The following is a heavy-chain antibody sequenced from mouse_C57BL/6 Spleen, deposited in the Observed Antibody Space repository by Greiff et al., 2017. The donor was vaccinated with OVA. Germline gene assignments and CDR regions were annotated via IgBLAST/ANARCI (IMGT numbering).Heavy chain of an antibody. CDR2: IDPSDSYT. J-gene: IGHJ4*01. Sequence: QVQLQQPGAELVKPGASVKLSCKASGYTFTSYWMQWVKQRPGQGLEWIGEIDPSDSYTNYNQKFKCKATLTVDTSSSTAYMQLSSLTSEDSAVYYCARGNAMDYWGQGTSVTVSS. CDR1: GYTFTSYW. V-gene: IGHV1-50*01. CDR3: ARGNAMDY.